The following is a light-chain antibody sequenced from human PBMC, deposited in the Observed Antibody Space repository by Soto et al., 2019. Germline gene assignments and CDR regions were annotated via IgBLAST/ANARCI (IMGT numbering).Light chain of an antibody. CDR3: GSYTTTSTYV. V-gene: IGLV2-14*01. J-gene: IGLJ1*01. CDR2: DVS. CDR1: SSDVGSYNY. Sequence: SEEPRPASVSGSPGQSNYISCTGTSSDVGSYNYVSWYQQHPGKAPKLMVYDVSNRPSGVSNRFSGSKSGNTASLTISGLQAEDEADYYCGSYTTTSTYVFGPGTKVTVL.